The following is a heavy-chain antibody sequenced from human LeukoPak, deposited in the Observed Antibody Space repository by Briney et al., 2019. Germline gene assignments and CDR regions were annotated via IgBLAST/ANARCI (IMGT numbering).Heavy chain of an antibody. CDR3: AKDVVRSQGSNYYYKDV. Sequence: GGSLRLSCAASGFTFSSYSMNWVRQAPGKGLEWVSYISSSSSTTYYADSVKGRFTISRDNSKDTLYLQMNSLRAEDTAVYYCAKDVVRSQGSNYYYKDVWGKGTTVTVSS. CDR1: GFTFSSYS. D-gene: IGHD2-15*01. J-gene: IGHJ6*03. V-gene: IGHV3-48*01. CDR2: ISSSSSTT.